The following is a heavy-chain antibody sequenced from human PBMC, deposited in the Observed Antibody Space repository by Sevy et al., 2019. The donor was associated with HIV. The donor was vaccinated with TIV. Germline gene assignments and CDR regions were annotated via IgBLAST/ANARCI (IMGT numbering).Heavy chain of an antibody. CDR1: GFTFSANW. D-gene: IGHD3-16*01. J-gene: IGHJ4*02. CDR2: IKGDGSDK. Sequence: GGYLRLYCAASGFTFSANWMNWVRQAPGKGLEWVANIKGDGSDKHYVDSVEGRFTISRDNAKNLLYLQMNSLRVEDTAVYYCAHETFGRFESWGQGILVTVSS. V-gene: IGHV3-7*01. CDR3: AHETFGRFES.